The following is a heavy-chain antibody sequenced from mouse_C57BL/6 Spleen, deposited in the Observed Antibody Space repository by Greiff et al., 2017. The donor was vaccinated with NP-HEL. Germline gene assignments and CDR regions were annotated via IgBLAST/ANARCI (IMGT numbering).Heavy chain of an antibody. CDR2: INPNNGGT. J-gene: IGHJ4*01. V-gene: IGHV1-22*01. CDR1: GYTFTVYN. CDR3: AREGYAMDY. Sequence: VQLKESGPELVKPGASVKMSCKASGYTFTVYNMHWVKQSHGKSLEWIGYINPNNGGTSYNQKFKGKATLTVNKSSSTAYMELRSLTSEDSAVYYCAREGYAMDYWGQGTSVTVSS.